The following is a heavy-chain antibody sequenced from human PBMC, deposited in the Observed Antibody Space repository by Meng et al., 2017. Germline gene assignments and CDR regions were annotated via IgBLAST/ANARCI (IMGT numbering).Heavy chain of an antibody. CDR2: ISYDGSNK. CDR1: GFTFSSYA. V-gene: IGHV3-30*01. CDR3: ARDAFETATGSVGVDY. J-gene: IGHJ4*02. Sequence: QVQLLGLGGGLGQPGRSLRLSCAASGFTFSSYAMHWVRQAPGKGLEWVAVISYDGSNKYYADSVKGRFTISRDNSKNTLYLQMNSLRAEDTAVYYCARDAFETATGSVGVDYWGQGTLVTVSS. D-gene: IGHD3-10*01.